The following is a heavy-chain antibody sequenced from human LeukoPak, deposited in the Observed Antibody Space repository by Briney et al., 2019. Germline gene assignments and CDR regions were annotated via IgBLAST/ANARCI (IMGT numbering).Heavy chain of an antibody. CDR2: INHSGST. V-gene: IGHV4-34*01. D-gene: IGHD2-2*01. Sequence: SETLSLTCAVYGGSFSGYYWSWIRQPPGKGLEWIGEINHSGSTNYNPSLKSRVTISVDTSKNQFPLKLSSVTAADTAVYYCARGPSDCSSTSCRYRVPIDYWGQGTLVTVSS. CDR3: ARGPSDCSSTSCRYRVPIDY. J-gene: IGHJ4*02. CDR1: GGSFSGYY.